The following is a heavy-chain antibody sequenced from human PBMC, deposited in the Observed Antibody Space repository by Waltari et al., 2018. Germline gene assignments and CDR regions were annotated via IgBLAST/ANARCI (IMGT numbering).Heavy chain of an antibody. J-gene: IGHJ4*02. CDR1: GFTFDDYA. CDR2: ISWNSGSI. V-gene: IGHV3-9*01. CDR3: VKDGQWPTLFDY. D-gene: IGHD6-19*01. Sequence: EVQLVESGGGLVQPGRSLRLSCAASGFTFDDYAMLWVRQAPGKGLEWVSGISWNSGSIGYADSVKGRFTISRDNAKNSLYLQMNSLRAEDTALYYCVKDGQWPTLFDYWGQGTLVTVSS.